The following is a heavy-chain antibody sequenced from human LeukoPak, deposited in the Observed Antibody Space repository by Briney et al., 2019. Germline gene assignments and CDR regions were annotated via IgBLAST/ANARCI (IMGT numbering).Heavy chain of an antibody. CDR1: GFTFSSYA. Sequence: GGSLRLSCAASGFTFSSYAMSWVRQAPGKGLEWVSAISGSGGSTYYADSVKGRFTISRDNSKNTLYLQMNSLRAEDTAVYYCAKLGSGGMGRGRLDYWGQGTLATVSS. V-gene: IGHV3-23*01. D-gene: IGHD3-10*01. J-gene: IGHJ4*02. CDR3: AKLGSGGMGRGRLDY. CDR2: ISGSGGST.